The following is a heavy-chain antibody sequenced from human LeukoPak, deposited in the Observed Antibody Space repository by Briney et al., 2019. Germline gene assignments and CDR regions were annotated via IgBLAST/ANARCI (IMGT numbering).Heavy chain of an antibody. D-gene: IGHD6-19*01. CDR1: GGSISSSSYY. V-gene: IGHV4-39*01. CDR2: IYYSGST. Sequence: SETLSLTCTVSGGSISSSSYYWGWIRQPPGKGLEWIGSIYYSGSTYYNPSLKSRVTISVDTSKNQFSLKLSSVTAADTAVYYCARSREKQWLAYFDYWGQGTLVTVSS. CDR3: ARSREKQWLAYFDY. J-gene: IGHJ4*02.